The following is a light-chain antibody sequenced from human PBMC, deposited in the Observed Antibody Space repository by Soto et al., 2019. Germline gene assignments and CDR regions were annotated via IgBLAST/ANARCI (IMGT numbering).Light chain of an antibody. J-gene: IGKJ3*01. Sequence: EIVLTQSPATLSFSPGERATLSCRASQSISNYLAWYQQKPGQAPRLLIYDASSRATGIPARFSGSGSGTDFALTISSLEPEDIATYYCQYCDYLPLFGPGTTVDLK. V-gene: IGKV3-11*01. CDR2: DAS. CDR1: QSISNY. CDR3: QYCDYLPL.